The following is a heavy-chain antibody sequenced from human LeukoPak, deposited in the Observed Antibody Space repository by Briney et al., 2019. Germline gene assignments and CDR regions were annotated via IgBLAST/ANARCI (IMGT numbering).Heavy chain of an antibody. CDR2: IKQDGSEK. Sequence: GGSLRLSCAASGFTFSSYWMSWVRQAPGKGLEWVANIKQDGSEKYYVDSVKGRFTISRDNAKNSLYLQMNSLRAEDTAVYYCARDNREYDFWSGYVSDWFDPWGQGTLVTVSS. CDR3: ARDNREYDFWSGYVSDWFDP. CDR1: GFTFSSYW. D-gene: IGHD3-3*01. V-gene: IGHV3-7*01. J-gene: IGHJ5*02.